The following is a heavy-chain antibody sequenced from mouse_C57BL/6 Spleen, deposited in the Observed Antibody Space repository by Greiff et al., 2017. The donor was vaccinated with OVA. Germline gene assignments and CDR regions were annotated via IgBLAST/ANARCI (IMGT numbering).Heavy chain of an antibody. Sequence: EVMLVESGGGLVKPGGSLKLSCAASGFTFSDYGMHWVRQAPEKGLEWVAYISSGSSTIYYADTVKGRFTISRDNAENTLFLQMTSLRSEDTAMYYCANYDGNYYAMDYWGQGTSVTVSS. V-gene: IGHV5-17*01. CDR2: ISSGSSTI. D-gene: IGHD2-4*01. J-gene: IGHJ4*01. CDR1: GFTFSDYG. CDR3: ANYDGNYYAMDY.